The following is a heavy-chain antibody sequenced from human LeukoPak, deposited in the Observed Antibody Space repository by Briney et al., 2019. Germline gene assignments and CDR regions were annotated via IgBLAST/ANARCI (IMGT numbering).Heavy chain of an antibody. CDR1: GFTFSSYG. J-gene: IGHJ4*02. CDR2: IKQDGSEK. CDR3: ARRGWYYFDY. V-gene: IGHV3-7*03. D-gene: IGHD6-19*01. Sequence: PGRSLRLSCAASGFTFSSYGMHWVRQAPGKGLEWVANIKQDGSEKYYVDSVKGRFTISRDNAKNSLYLQMNSLRAEDTAVYYCARRGWYYFDYWGQGTLVTVSS.